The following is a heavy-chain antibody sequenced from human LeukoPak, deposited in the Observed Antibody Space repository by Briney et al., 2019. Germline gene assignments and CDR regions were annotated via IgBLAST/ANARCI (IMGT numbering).Heavy chain of an antibody. CDR1: GFTVTNHY. CDR3: ARVTRMTTVTTTYYYAMDV. J-gene: IGHJ6*02. D-gene: IGHD4-11*01. V-gene: IGHV3-66*01. Sequence: GGSLRLSCAGSGFTVTNHYINWVRHAPGKGLEWVSVIYGGGTTFFADSAKGRFSISRDISKNTVYLQVSRLRDEDTAVYYCARVTRMTTVTTTYYYAMDVWGQGTTVTVSS. CDR2: IYGGGTT.